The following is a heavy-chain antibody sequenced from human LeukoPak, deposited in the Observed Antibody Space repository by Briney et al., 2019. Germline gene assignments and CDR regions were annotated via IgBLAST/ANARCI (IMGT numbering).Heavy chain of an antibody. CDR2: IVVGSGNT. Sequence: SVTVSFKCSVFSFTICGMQWVRQARGQRLEWIGWIVVGSGNTNYAQKFQERVTITRNMSTSTAYMELSSLRSEDTAVYYCAADGGRVGATTSFEYFQHWGQGSLVTVSS. D-gene: IGHD1-26*01. CDR1: VFSFTICG. V-gene: IGHV1-58*02. CDR3: AADGGRVGATTSFEYFQH. J-gene: IGHJ1*01.